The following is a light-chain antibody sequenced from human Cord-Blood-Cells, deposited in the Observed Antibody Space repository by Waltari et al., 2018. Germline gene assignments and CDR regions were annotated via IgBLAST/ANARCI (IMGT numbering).Light chain of an antibody. J-gene: IGLJ3*02. CDR2: DVS. CDR3: SSYTSSSTWV. V-gene: IGLV2-14*01. Sequence: QSALTQPASVSGSPGQSITISCTGTSSDVGGYNCVSWYQQAPGKAPKLRIYDVSKRPSGLSNRFSGSKSGNTASLTISGLQAEDEADYYCSSYTSSSTWVFGGGTKLTVL. CDR1: SSDVGGYNC.